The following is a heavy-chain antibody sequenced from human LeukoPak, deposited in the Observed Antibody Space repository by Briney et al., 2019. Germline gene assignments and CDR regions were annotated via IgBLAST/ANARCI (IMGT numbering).Heavy chain of an antibody. CDR3: FKQETAYDILTGYSDS. CDR2: IRAYNGAT. CDR1: GYTFTIYG. Sequence: ASLKVSCKASGYTFTIYGISWVRQAPGKGLYLMVCIRAYNGATTYAQNLQGRVTMTTDTSTRTAYMELRSLRSDDAAVFFFFKQETAYDILTGYSDSWGQGTLVTVSS. D-gene: IGHD3-9*01. V-gene: IGHV1-18*01. J-gene: IGHJ4*02.